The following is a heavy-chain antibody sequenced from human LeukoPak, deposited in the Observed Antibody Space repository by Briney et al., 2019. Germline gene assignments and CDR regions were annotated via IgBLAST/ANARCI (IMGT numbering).Heavy chain of an antibody. J-gene: IGHJ4*02. D-gene: IGHD4-17*01. CDR2: ISYDGSNK. CDR3: ARDPGITVTTETY. CDR1: GFTFSSYA. Sequence: TGGSLRLSCAASGFTFSSYAMHWVRQAPGKGLEWVAVISYDGSNKYYADSVKGRFTISRDNSKNTLYLQMNSLRAEDTAVYYCARDPGITVTTETYWGQGTLVTVFS. V-gene: IGHV3-30-3*01.